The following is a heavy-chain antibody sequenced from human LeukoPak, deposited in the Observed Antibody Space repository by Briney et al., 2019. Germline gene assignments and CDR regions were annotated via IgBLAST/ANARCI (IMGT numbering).Heavy chain of an antibody. CDR1: GGSISSDNYY. V-gene: IGHV4-39*01. D-gene: IGHD1-1*01. CDR2: LYFSGQS. Sequence: PSETLSLTCNVSGGSISSDNYYWGWIRQPPGKGLEWLGNLYFSGQSYYNPSLRSRITISVDTSKNQFSLRLGSLTAADTAIYFCAVWASARNWYGGDYWGQGTLVTVSS. CDR3: AVWASARNWYGGDY. J-gene: IGHJ4*02.